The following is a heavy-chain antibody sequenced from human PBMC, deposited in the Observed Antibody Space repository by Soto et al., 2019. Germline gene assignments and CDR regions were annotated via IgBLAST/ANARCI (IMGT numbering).Heavy chain of an antibody. CDR1: GFTFSSYS. D-gene: IGHD6-13*01. J-gene: IGHJ4*02. CDR3: ARGPRTYSSSWYPDY. Sequence: GGSLSLSCAASGFTFSSYSMNWVRQAPGKGLEWVSYISSSSSTIYYADSVKGRFTISRDNAKNSLYLQMNSLRDEDTAVYYCARGPRTYSSSWYPDYWGQGTLVTVSS. CDR2: ISSSSSTI. V-gene: IGHV3-48*02.